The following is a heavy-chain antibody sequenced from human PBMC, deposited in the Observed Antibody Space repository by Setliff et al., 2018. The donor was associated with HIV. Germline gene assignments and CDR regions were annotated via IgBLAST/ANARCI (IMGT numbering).Heavy chain of an antibody. Sequence: ASVKVSCKASGGTFSDFRITWVRQAPGKGLEWMGQINPNRGDTKSHHKFADRLIMSRDTSLTTVYMELTSLRSDDTAVYYCARVSSVNKIIREAFDIWGQGTLVTVSS. CDR1: GGTFSDFR. D-gene: IGHD3-10*01. V-gene: IGHV1-2*06. CDR3: ARVSSVNKIIREAFDI. J-gene: IGHJ3*02. CDR2: INPNRGDT.